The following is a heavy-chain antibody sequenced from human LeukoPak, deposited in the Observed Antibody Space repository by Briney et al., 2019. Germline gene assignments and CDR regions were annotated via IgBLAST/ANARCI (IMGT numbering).Heavy chain of an antibody. V-gene: IGHV4-34*01. Sequence: KSSETLSLTCAAYGGSFSDYYWNWIRQPPGKGLEWIGEINHSGSTNYNPSLKSRVTISVDTSKNQFSLKLSSVTAADTAVYYCASRGELLITMVDSWGQGTLVTVSS. CDR3: ASRGELLITMVDS. CDR2: INHSGST. D-gene: IGHD3-10*01. CDR1: GGSFSDYY. J-gene: IGHJ5*02.